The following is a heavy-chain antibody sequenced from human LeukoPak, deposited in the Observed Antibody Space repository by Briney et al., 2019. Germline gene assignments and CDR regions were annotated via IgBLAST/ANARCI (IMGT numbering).Heavy chain of an antibody. CDR2: ISGSGGST. J-gene: IGHJ4*02. V-gene: IGHV3-23*01. CDR1: GFTFSSYA. D-gene: IGHD5-18*01. CDR3: ATYKDTAMAFDY. Sequence: GGSLRLSCAASGFTFSSYAMSWVRQAPGKGLEWVSAISGSGGSTYYADSVKGRFTTSRDNSKNTLYLQMNSLRAEDTAVYYCATYKDTAMAFDYWGQGTLVTVSS.